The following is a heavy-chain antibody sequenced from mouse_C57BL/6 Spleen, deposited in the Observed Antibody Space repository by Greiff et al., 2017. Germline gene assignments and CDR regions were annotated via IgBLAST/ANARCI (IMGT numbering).Heavy chain of an antibody. J-gene: IGHJ4*01. CDR2: ISDGGSYT. V-gene: IGHV5-4*01. Sequence: EVKLMESGGGLVKPGGSLKLSCAASGFTFSSYAMSWVRQTPEKRLEWVATISDGGSYTYYPDNVKGRFTISRDNAKNNLYLQMSHLKSENTAMYYCARDGSSYRNYAMDYWGQGTSVTVSS. CDR1: GFTFSSYA. D-gene: IGHD1-1*01. CDR3: ARDGSSYRNYAMDY.